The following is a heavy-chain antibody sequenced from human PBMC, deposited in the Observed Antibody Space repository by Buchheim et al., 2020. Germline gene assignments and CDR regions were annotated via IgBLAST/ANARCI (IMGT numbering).Heavy chain of an antibody. J-gene: IGHJ6*02. CDR3: AKDSPLPGEVVTTYYYYYGMDV. V-gene: IGHV3-23*01. D-gene: IGHD4-23*01. CDR2: ISGSGGST. CDR1: GFTFSSYA. Sequence: EVQLLESGGGLVQPGGSLRLSCAASGFTFSSYAMSWVRQAPGKGLEWVSAISGSGGSTYYADSVKGRFTISRDNSKNTLYLQMNSLRAEDTAVYYCAKDSPLPGEVVTTYYYYYGMDVWGQGTT.